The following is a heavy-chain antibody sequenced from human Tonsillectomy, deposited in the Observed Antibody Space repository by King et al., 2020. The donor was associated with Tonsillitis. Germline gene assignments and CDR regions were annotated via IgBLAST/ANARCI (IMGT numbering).Heavy chain of an antibody. CDR2: ISGGGGST. CDR1: GFTFSSYA. V-gene: IGHV3-23*04. D-gene: IGHD6-13*01. J-gene: IGHJ1*01. CDR3: ANAYSSSWYKYFQH. Sequence: VQLVESGGGLVQPGGSLRLSCAASGFTFSSYAMNWVRQAPGKGLEWVSAISGGGGSTYDADSVKGRFTISRDNSKYTLYLQMNSLRAEDTAVYYCANAYSSSWYKYFQHWGQGTLVTVSS.